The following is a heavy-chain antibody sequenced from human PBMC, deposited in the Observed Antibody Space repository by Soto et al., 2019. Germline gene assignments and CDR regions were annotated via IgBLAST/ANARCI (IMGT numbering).Heavy chain of an antibody. J-gene: IGHJ6*02. CDR1: GFTFSSYG. CDR3: ARDLWLRSDYYYYGMDV. Sequence: QVQLVESGGGVVQPGRSLRLSCAATGFTFSSYGMHWVRQAPGKGLEWVAVIWYDGSNKYYADSVKGRFTISTDNSKNTLYLQMNSLRAEDTAVYYCARDLWLRSDYYYYGMDVWGQGTTVTVSS. V-gene: IGHV3-33*01. D-gene: IGHD5-18*01. CDR2: IWYDGSNK.